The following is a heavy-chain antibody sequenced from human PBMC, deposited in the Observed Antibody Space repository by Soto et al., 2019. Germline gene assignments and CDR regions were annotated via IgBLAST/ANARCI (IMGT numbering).Heavy chain of an antibody. CDR3: ARGPTRGVPVF. J-gene: IGHJ4*02. Sequence: QVQLQESGPGLVKPSGTLSLTCSVSGVSIDSANWWTWVRQPPGKGLEWIGEVYHTGNTNYQPSFKRRSIIAVDKSKNQYSLKLNSVTAADTAVYYCARGPTRGVPVFWGQGTLVTGSP. CDR1: GVSIDSANW. V-gene: IGHV4-4*02. CDR2: VYHTGNT. D-gene: IGHD2-8*01.